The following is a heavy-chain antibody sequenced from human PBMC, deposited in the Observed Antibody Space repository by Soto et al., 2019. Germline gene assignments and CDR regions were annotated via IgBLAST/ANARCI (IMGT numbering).Heavy chain of an antibody. CDR3: AREKWHFAY. D-gene: IGHD5-12*01. J-gene: IGHJ4*02. Sequence: QVQLVQSGAEVKKPGASVKVSCKTSGYSFSEFRMHWVRQAPGQGLEWMGWVNPINGNTNYAQDFQGRVTMTRDASTKTVYMELSSLTSDDTSTVYCAREKWHFAYWGQGTLITVSS. CDR1: GYSFSEFR. CDR2: VNPINGNT. V-gene: IGHV1-2*02.